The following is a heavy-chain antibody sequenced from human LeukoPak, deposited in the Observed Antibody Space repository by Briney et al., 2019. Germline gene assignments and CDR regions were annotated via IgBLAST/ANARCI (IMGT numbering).Heavy chain of an antibody. CDR3: AKTRGYDFWSGYPRREGYFQH. CDR1: GFTFSSYA. D-gene: IGHD3-3*01. CDR2: ISGSGGST. V-gene: IGHV3-23*01. J-gene: IGHJ1*01. Sequence: GGSLRLSCAASGFTFSSYAMSWVRQAPGKGLEWVSAISGSGGSTYYADSVKGRFTISRDNSKNTLYLQMNSLRAEDTAVYYCAKTRGYDFWSGYPRREGYFQHWGQGTLVTVSS.